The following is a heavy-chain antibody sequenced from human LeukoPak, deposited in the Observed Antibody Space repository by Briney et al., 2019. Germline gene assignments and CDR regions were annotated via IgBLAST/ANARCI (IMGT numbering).Heavy chain of an antibody. CDR1: GGSISSYY. D-gene: IGHD3-3*01. J-gene: IGHJ6*03. Sequence: PSETLSLTCTVSGGSISSYYWSWIRQPAGKGLEWIGRIYTSGSTNYNPSLKSRVTMSVDTSKNQFSLKLSSVTAADTAVYYCARDNDFWSGYLSKHYYYMDVWGKGTTVTVSS. V-gene: IGHV4-4*07. CDR2: IYTSGST. CDR3: ARDNDFWSGYLSKHYYYMDV.